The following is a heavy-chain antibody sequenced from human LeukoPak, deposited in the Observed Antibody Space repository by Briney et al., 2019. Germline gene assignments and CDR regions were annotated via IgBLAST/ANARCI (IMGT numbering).Heavy chain of an antibody. CDR1: GFTFSIYW. CDR2: INSDDSSI. Sequence: PGGSLRLSCAASGFTFSIYWMHWVRQAPGKGLVWVSHINSDDSSISYADSVKGRFTISRDNAKNTLFLQMNSLRVEDTAVYYCARDLGSYGGIDFRGQGTQVTVSS. D-gene: IGHD3-16*01. V-gene: IGHV3-74*01. J-gene: IGHJ4*02. CDR3: ARDLGSYGGIDF.